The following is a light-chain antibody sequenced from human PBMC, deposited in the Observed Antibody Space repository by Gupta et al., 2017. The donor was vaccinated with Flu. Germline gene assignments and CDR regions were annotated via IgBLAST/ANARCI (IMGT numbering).Light chain of an antibody. CDR1: RTVSRSY. Sequence: GTLSLSPGERATLSCRASRTVSRSYLAWYQQKRGQPPRLLIYGASIRAPGIPDRFSGSGSGTDFTLTITSLEPEDFAVYFCQQYYASPFSFGHGTKMDFK. V-gene: IGKV3-20*01. CDR2: GAS. J-gene: IGKJ3*01. CDR3: QQYYASPFS.